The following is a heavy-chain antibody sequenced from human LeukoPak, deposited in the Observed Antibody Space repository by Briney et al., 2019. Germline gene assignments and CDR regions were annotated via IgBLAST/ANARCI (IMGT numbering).Heavy chain of an antibody. Sequence: PSETLSLTCTVSGGSISSSSYYWGWIRQPPGKGLEWIGSIYYSGSTYYSGSTYYNPSLKSRVTISVDMSKNQFSLKLRSVTAADTAIYYCARDPGSSWYMDVWGKGTTVTVSS. D-gene: IGHD6-13*01. CDR1: GGSISSSSYY. CDR3: ARDPGSSWYMDV. CDR2: IYYSGSTYYSGST. V-gene: IGHV4-39*07. J-gene: IGHJ6*03.